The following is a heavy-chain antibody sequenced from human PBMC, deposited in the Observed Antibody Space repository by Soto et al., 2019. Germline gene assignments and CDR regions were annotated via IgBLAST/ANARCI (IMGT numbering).Heavy chain of an antibody. J-gene: IGHJ3*02. Sequence: GGSLRLSCAASGFTFSSYAMSWVRQAPGKGLEWVSAISGSGGSTYYADSVKGRFTISRDNSKNTLYLQMNSLRAEDTAVYYCAKERPRGYYYGDAFDIWGQGTMVTVSS. CDR3: AKERPRGYYYGDAFDI. D-gene: IGHD3-22*01. V-gene: IGHV3-23*01. CDR2: ISGSGGST. CDR1: GFTFSSYA.